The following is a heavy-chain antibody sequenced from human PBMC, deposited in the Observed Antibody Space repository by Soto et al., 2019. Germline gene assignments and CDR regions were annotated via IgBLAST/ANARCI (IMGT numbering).Heavy chain of an antibody. D-gene: IGHD3-22*01. CDR2: ISGSGGST. Sequence: GSLRLSCAASGFTFSSYVMSWVRQAPGKGLEWVSGISGSGGSTDYADSVKGRFTISRDNSKNTLYLQINSLRAEDTGVYYCAKDLYNDDSSGYFDSWGQGTLVTVSS. CDR1: GFTFSSYV. J-gene: IGHJ4*02. V-gene: IGHV3-23*01. CDR3: AKDLYNDDSSGYFDS.